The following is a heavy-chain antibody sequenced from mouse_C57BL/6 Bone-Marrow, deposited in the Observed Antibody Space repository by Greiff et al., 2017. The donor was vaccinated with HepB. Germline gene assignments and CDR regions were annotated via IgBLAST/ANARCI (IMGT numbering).Heavy chain of an antibody. CDR2: IDPENGDT. J-gene: IGHJ1*03. CDR1: GFNIKDDY. CDR3: TTLRFTTVHFDV. D-gene: IGHD1-1*01. Sequence: EVKLVESGAELVRPGASVKLSCTASGFNIKDDYMHWVKQRPEQGLEWIGWIDPENGDTEYASKFQGKATITADTSSNTAYLQLSSLTSEDTAVYYCTTLRFTTVHFDVWGTGTTVTVSS. V-gene: IGHV14-4*01.